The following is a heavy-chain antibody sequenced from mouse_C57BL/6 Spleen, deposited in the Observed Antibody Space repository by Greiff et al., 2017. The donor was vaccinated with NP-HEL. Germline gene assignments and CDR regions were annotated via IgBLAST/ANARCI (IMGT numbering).Heavy chain of an antibody. V-gene: IGHV5-12*01. CDR3: ARTGDGYDGYYAMDY. D-gene: IGHD2-2*01. CDR2: ISNGGGST. CDR1: GFTFSDYY. J-gene: IGHJ4*01. Sequence: EVHLVESGGGLVQPGGSLKLSCAASGFTFSDYYMYWVRQTPEKRLEWVAYISNGGGSTYYPDTVKGRFTISRDNAKNTLYLQMSRLKSEDTAMYYCARTGDGYDGYYAMDYWGQGTSVTVSS.